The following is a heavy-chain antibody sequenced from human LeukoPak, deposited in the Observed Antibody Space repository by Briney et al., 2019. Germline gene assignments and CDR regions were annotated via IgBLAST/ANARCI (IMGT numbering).Heavy chain of an antibody. D-gene: IGHD3-9*01. V-gene: IGHV4-39*01. J-gene: IGHJ4*02. Sequence: PSETLSLTCTVSGGSISSSSYYWGWIRQPPGKGLEWIGSIYYSGSTYYNPSLKSRVTISVDTSKNQFSLKLSSVTAADTAVYYCARYYDILTGCFPAGIDYWGQGTLVTVSS. CDR2: IYYSGST. CDR1: GGSISSSSYY. CDR3: ARYYDILTGCFPAGIDY.